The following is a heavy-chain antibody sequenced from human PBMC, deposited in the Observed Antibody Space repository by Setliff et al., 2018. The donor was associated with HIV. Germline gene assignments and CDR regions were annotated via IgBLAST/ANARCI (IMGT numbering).Heavy chain of an antibody. CDR3: AGVVLWFGELLVDY. CDR2: IYYSSGST. Sequence: PSETLSLTCTVSGGSISSGGYYWSWIRQHPGKGLEWIGYIYYSSGSTYYNPSLRSRVIISVDTSKNQFSLKLSSVTAADTAVYYCAGVVLWFGELLVDYWGQGTLVTVSS. J-gene: IGHJ4*02. CDR1: GGSISSGGYY. V-gene: IGHV4-31*03. D-gene: IGHD3-10*01.